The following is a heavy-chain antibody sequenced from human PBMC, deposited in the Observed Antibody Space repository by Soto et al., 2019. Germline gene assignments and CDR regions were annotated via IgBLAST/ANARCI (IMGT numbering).Heavy chain of an antibody. D-gene: IGHD6-13*01. J-gene: IGHJ6*02. CDR1: GFAFSTYA. Sequence: GGSLRLSCAASGFAFSTYAMTWVRQAPGKGLEWVSVISGSGGSSYYAASVKGRFTISRDNSKNTVYLQMNGLRAEDTALYFCAKVTKRAAAGRYEYYKYGMDVWGQGTTVTVSS. CDR3: AKVTKRAAAGRYEYYKYGMDV. CDR2: ISGSGGSS. V-gene: IGHV3-23*01.